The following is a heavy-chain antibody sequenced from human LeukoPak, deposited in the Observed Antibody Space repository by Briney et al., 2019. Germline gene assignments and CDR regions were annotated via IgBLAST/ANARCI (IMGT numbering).Heavy chain of an antibody. Sequence: GGSLRLSCAASGFTFSSYWMHWVRQAPGKGPMWVSRICPDGTVTNYADSVKARFIISRDNARNTVYLQMNSLRVEDTAVYYCVRDFRSADYWGQGTLVTVSS. CDR3: VRDFRSADY. V-gene: IGHV3-74*01. CDR1: GFTFSSYW. CDR2: ICPDGTVT. J-gene: IGHJ4*02.